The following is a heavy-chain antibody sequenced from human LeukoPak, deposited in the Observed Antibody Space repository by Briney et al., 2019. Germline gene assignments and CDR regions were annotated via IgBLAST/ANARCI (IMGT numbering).Heavy chain of an antibody. CDR2: INPNSGGT. CDR3: ARDNSMTEFDY. J-gene: IGHJ4*02. CDR1: GYTFTGYY. Sequence: ASVKVSCKASGYTFTGYYMHWVRQAPGQGLEWMGWINPNSGGTNYAQKFQGRVTMTRDTSISTAYMELSRLRSDDAAMYYCARDNSMTEFDYWGQGTLVTVSS. V-gene: IGHV1-2*02.